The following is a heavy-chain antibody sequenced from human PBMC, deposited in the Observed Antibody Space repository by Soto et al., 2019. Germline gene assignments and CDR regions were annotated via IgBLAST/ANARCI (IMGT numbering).Heavy chain of an antibody. Sequence: QVQLQESGPGLVRPSETLSLTCTVSGGSFSSYYWSWIRQSPGKGLEWIGYIYYSGSTDYHPSLRGRLAISIDTSKNQFSLRLNSMTAADTAMYYCAGRDCSGTNCYYLDYYYMDVWGKGTTVTVSS. J-gene: IGHJ6*03. CDR1: GGSFSSYY. CDR3: AGRDCSGTNCYYLDYYYMDV. V-gene: IGHV4-59*08. CDR2: IYYSGST. D-gene: IGHD2-2*01.